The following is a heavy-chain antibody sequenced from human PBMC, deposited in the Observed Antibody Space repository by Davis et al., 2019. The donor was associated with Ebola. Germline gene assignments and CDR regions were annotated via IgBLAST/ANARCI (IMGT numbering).Heavy chain of an antibody. Sequence: PGGSLRLSCAASGFTFSSYAMHWVRQAPGKGLEWVSAVSGSGTTTGYADSVKGRFTISRDNSKTTVDLQMNSLRPEDTARYYCAKDARGGYYYADFWGQGTLVTVSS. CDR3: AKDARGGYYYADF. CDR2: VSGSGTTT. V-gene: IGHV3-23*01. J-gene: IGHJ4*02. D-gene: IGHD3-22*01. CDR1: GFTFSSYA.